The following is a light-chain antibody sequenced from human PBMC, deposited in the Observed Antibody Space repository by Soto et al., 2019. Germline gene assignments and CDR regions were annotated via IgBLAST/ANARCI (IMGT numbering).Light chain of an antibody. V-gene: IGKV3-15*01. CDR2: GAS. J-gene: IGKJ1*01. CDR1: QSVSSN. CDR3: QQYHDWPRT. Sequence: EIVMTQSPATLSVSPGERATLSCRASQSVSSNLAWYQQKPGQAPRLLIYGASTRATGIPARFSGSGSGTEFTLTISSLQSEDFAVYYCQQYHDWPRTFGRGTKVDI.